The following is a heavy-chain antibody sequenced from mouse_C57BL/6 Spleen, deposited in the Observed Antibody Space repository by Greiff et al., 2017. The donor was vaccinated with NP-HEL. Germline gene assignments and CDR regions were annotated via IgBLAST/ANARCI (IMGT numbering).Heavy chain of an antibody. CDR3: ARGDGNYGNYYAMDY. V-gene: IGHV14-3*01. CDR1: GFNFKNTY. Sequence: VQLQQSVAELVRPGASVKLSCTASGFNFKNTYMHWVKQRPEQGLEWIGWIDPANGNTKYAPKFQGKATLTADTSSNTAYLQLSSLTSEDTAIYYCARGDGNYGNYYAMDYWGQGTSVTVSS. CDR2: IDPANGNT. D-gene: IGHD2-1*01. J-gene: IGHJ4*01.